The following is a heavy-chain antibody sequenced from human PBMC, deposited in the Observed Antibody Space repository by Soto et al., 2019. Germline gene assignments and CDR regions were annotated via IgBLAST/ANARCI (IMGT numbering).Heavy chain of an antibody. D-gene: IGHD5-12*01. J-gene: IGHJ3*02. CDR2: ISSSSSTI. V-gene: IGHV3-48*01. CDR3: ARDGIVNSGYDASAFDI. Sequence: GGSLRLSCAASGFTFSSYSMNWVRQAPGKGLEWVSYISSSSSTIYYADSVKGRFTISRDNAKNSLYLQMNSLRAEDTAVYYCARDGIVNSGYDASAFDIWGQGTMVTVSS. CDR1: GFTFSSYS.